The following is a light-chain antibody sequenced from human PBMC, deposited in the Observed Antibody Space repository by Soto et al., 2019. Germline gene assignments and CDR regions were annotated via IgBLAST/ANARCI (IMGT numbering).Light chain of an antibody. CDR2: DAS. CDR3: QLYATSPKWT. V-gene: IGKV3-20*01. Sequence: EFVLTQSPGTLSLSPGERATLSCRASQTVRNNYLAWYQQKPGQAPRLLIYDASSRATGIPDRFSGGGSGIDFTLTISRLEPEDFAVYYCQLYATSPKWTFGQGTKVDIK. CDR1: QTVRNNY. J-gene: IGKJ1*01.